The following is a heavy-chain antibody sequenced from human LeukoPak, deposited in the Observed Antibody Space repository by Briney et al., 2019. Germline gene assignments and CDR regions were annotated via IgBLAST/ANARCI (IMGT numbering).Heavy chain of an antibody. Sequence: GGSLRLSCAASGFTFSSYAMHWVRQAPGKGLEWAAVIAYDGSNRYYADSVKGRFTISRDNSKNTLYLQMNSLRAEDTAVYYCAREGSYYYDSSGYYYVGAFDIWGQGTMVTVSS. V-gene: IGHV3-30*04. CDR2: IAYDGSNR. CDR3: AREGSYYYDSSGYYYVGAFDI. CDR1: GFTFSSYA. J-gene: IGHJ3*02. D-gene: IGHD3-22*01.